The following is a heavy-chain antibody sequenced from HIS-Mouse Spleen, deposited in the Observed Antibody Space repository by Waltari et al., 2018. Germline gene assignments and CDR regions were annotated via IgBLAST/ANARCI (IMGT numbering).Heavy chain of an antibody. V-gene: IGHV3-48*01. Sequence: EVQLVESGGGLVQPGGSLIRSCEACGCTFRSYSMKWVRQAVGKGLKWVSYISSSSSTIYYANSVKGRFTISRDNAKNSLYLQMNSLRAEDTAVYYCARDLGNWFDPWGQGTLVTVSS. CDR1: GCTFRSYS. CDR3: ARDLGNWFDP. J-gene: IGHJ5*02. CDR2: ISSSSSTI.